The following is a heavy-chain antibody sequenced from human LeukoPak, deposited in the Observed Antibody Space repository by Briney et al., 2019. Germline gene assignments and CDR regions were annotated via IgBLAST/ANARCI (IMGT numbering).Heavy chain of an antibody. D-gene: IGHD5-18*01. J-gene: IGHJ3*02. CDR1: GFTFDDYA. CDR2: ISWNSGSI. V-gene: IGHV3-9*01. CDR3: AKDKVGTAMVSEAFDI. Sequence: GRSLRLSCAASGFTFDDYAMHWVRQAPGKGLEWVSGISWNSGSIGYADSVKGRFTISRDNAKNSLYLQMNSLRAEDTALYYCAKDKVGTAMVSEAFDIWGQGTMVTVSP.